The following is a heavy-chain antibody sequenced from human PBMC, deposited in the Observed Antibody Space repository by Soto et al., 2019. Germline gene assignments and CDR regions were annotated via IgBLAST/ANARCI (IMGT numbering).Heavy chain of an antibody. D-gene: IGHD2-15*01. CDR1: GGSISSGDYY. V-gene: IGHV4-30-4*01. J-gene: IGHJ4*02. CDR2: IYYSGIT. CDR3: ARGAPLYCSGGSCYSYYFDY. Sequence: SETLSLTCTVSGGSISSGDYYWSWIRQPPGKGLEWIGYIYYSGITYYNPSLKSRVTISVYTSKNQFSLKLGSVTAADTAVYYCARGAPLYCSGGSCYSYYFDYWGQGTLVTVSS.